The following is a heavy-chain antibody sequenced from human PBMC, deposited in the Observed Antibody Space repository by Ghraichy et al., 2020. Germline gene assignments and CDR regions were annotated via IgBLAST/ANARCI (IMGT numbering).Heavy chain of an antibody. J-gene: IGHJ6*02. Sequence: SETLSLTCTVSGGSISSSSYCWGWIRQPPGMGREWIGCIYYSGNTNYNPSLKSRVSISVDTTKNPLSLKLSSVTAADAAVYDCARQGYSSGSGSYYIRFALLGKYGMVGWGRRMTVVVSS. CDR1: GGSISSSSYC. CDR3: ARQGYSSGSGSYYIRFALLGKYGMVG. V-gene: IGHV4-39*01. CDR2: IYYSGNT. D-gene: IGHD3-10*01.